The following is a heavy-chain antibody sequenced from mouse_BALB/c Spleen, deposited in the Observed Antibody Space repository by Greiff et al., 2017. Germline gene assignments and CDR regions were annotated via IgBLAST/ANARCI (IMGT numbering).Heavy chain of an antibody. Sequence: EVQLQESGAELVKPGASVKLSCTASGFNIKDTYMHWVKQRPEQGLEWIGRIDPANGNTKYDPKFQGKATITADTSSNTAYLQLSSLTSEDTAVYYCAREDYYGSEFAYWGQGTLVTVSA. J-gene: IGHJ3*01. CDR2: IDPANGNT. V-gene: IGHV14-3*02. D-gene: IGHD1-1*01. CDR3: AREDYYGSEFAY. CDR1: GFNIKDTY.